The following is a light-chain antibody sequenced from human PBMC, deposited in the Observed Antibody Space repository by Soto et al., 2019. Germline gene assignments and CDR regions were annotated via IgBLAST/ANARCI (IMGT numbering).Light chain of an antibody. J-gene: IGLJ3*02. V-gene: IGLV2-8*01. CDR1: SSDIGNNNY. CDR2: EVF. Sequence: QSVPTQPPSASGSPGQSVTISCSGSSSDIGNNNYVSWYQQHPGKAPKLLIYEVFKRPSGVPDRFSGSKSGNTASLTVSGLQPEDEADYYCSTFGGAKVFGGGTQLTVL. CDR3: STFGGAKV.